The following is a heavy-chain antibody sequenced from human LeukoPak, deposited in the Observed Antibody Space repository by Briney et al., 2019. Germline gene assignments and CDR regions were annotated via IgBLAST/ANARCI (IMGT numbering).Heavy chain of an antibody. J-gene: IGHJ5*02. D-gene: IGHD3-10*01. CDR1: GFALSTIGVA. V-gene: IGHV2-5*02. CDR3: AHGGDESRRNWFDP. Sequence: AGPTVVKPTQTYTLTRAFSGFALSTIGVAVGWICQPPGKALEGLALMYWDDDKRYSPSLKSRLSVTKEPAKNQVVLTKSRRHGSDIPRGYCAHGGDESRRNWFDPWGQGILVTVSS. CDR2: MYWDDDK.